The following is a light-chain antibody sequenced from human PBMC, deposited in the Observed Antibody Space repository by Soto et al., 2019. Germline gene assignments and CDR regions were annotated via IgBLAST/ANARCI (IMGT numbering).Light chain of an antibody. CDR3: QQYNSGPPIT. Sequence: ELVRTQSPATLSVSPGERATLSCRASESVSRNLAWYQQKPGQAPRLLIYDASTRATGIPDRFSGGGCGTEFTLTIISLQSEDFVVYYCQQYNSGPPITFGQGTRLEIK. CDR1: ESVSRN. J-gene: IGKJ5*01. CDR2: DAS. V-gene: IGKV3-15*01.